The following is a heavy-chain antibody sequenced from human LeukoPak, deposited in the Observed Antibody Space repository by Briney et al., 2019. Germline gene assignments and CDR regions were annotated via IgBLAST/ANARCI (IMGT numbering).Heavy chain of an antibody. V-gene: IGHV3-11*03. CDR1: GFTFSDYY. D-gene: IGHD3-16*01. Sequence: KTGGSLRLSCAASGFTFSDYYMIWIRQAPGKGLAWVSYISSSNSDTNYADSVKGRFTISRDNAKKSLSLQMNSLRAEDTAVYYCASGQSGSKDPNYAYWGQGTLVTVSS. CDR3: ASGQSGSKDPNYAY. J-gene: IGHJ4*02. CDR2: ISSSNSDT.